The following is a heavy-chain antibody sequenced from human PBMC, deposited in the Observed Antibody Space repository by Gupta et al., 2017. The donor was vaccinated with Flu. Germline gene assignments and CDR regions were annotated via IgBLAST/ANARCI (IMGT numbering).Heavy chain of an antibody. CDR2: IFSNDEK. V-gene: IGHV2-26*01. Sequence: PPGKALEWFAHIFSNDEKSYSTSLKSRLTISKDTSKSQVVLTMTNMDPVDTATYYCARVWGYYDLWSGYYEDWGQGTLVTVSS. CDR3: ARVWGYYDLWSGYYED. J-gene: IGHJ4*02. D-gene: IGHD3-3*01.